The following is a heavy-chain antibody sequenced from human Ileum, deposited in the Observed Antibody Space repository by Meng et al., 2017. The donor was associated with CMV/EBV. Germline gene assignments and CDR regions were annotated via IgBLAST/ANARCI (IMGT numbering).Heavy chain of an antibody. Sequence: ETLSLTCAASGFTFSDHWMHWVRQDPEKGLVWVSRIKGDGRNTVYADSVKGRFTISRDNAKRTLYLQMNSLRVEDTGVYYCVRDGVGAPPLDYWGQGALVTVSS. V-gene: IGHV3-74*01. CDR1: GFTFSDHW. J-gene: IGHJ4*02. CDR2: IKGDGRNT. CDR3: VRDGVGAPPLDY. D-gene: IGHD1-26*01.